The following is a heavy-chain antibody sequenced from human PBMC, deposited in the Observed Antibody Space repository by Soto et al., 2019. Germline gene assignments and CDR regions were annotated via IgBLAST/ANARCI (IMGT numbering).Heavy chain of an antibody. Sequence: PSETLSLTCAVYGGSFSGYYWSWIRQAPGKGLEWIGEINHSGSTNYNPSLKSRVTISVDTSKNQFSLKLSSVTAADTAVYYCARLQYSSGWYGWFDPWGQGTLVTVSS. V-gene: IGHV4-34*01. CDR1: GGSFSGYY. CDR3: ARLQYSSGWYGWFDP. D-gene: IGHD6-19*01. CDR2: INHSGST. J-gene: IGHJ5*02.